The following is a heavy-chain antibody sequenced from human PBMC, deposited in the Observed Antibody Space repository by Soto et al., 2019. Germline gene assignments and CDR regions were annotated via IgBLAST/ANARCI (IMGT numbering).Heavy chain of an antibody. V-gene: IGHV4-31*03. Sequence: QVQLQESGPGLVKPSQTLSLTCTVSGGSISSGGYYWSWIRQHPGKGLEWIGYIYYSGSTYYNPSLKRRATISGDTSKDQSSMKLSSVTAADTAVEYCARDFRYGSGSIGYYYYYGMDVWGQGTTVTVSS. J-gene: IGHJ6*02. CDR3: ARDFRYGSGSIGYYYYYGMDV. D-gene: IGHD3-10*01. CDR1: GGSISSGGYY. CDR2: IYYSGST.